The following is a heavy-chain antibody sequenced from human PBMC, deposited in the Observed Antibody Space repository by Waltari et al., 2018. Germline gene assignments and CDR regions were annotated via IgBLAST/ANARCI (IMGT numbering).Heavy chain of an antibody. J-gene: IGHJ2*01. V-gene: IGHV3-11*06. CDR1: DFSISDYY. Sequence: RLVESGGGLVKPGGSLRLSCEASDFSISDYYMSWIRQAPGRGLEWLSYISISSSYTNYTDSVKGRFTISRNNAKNLVYLEMNNLRPEDTAVYFCARDKGDAFWYFDLWGRGTLVSVSS. D-gene: IGHD3-16*01. CDR3: ARDKGDAFWYFDL. CDR2: ISISSSYT.